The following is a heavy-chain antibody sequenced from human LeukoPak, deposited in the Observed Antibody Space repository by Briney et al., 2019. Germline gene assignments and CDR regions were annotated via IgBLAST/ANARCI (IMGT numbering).Heavy chain of an antibody. J-gene: IGHJ3*02. CDR1: GFTVSSNY. V-gene: IGHV3-53*01. Sequence: GGSLRLSCAASGFTVSSNYMSWVRQAPGKGLEWVSVIYSGGSTYYANSVKGRFTISRDNSKNTLYLQMNSLRAEDTAVYYCAKWVWFGENGAFDIRGQGTMVTVSS. CDR3: AKWVWFGENGAFDI. D-gene: IGHD3-10*01. CDR2: IYSGGST.